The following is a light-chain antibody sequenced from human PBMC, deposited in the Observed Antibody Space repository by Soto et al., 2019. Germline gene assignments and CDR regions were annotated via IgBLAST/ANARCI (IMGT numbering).Light chain of an antibody. CDR1: QSVSGNY. CDR3: QQYGSSPPYT. Sequence: EIVLTQSPGTLSLSPGERATLSCRASQSVSGNYLAWYQQKPGQSPRLLIYGSSDRATGIPDRFSGSGSGTDFTRTITRVDPEDFAVYYCQQYGSSPPYTFGQGTKLEIK. V-gene: IGKV3-20*01. J-gene: IGKJ2*01. CDR2: GSS.